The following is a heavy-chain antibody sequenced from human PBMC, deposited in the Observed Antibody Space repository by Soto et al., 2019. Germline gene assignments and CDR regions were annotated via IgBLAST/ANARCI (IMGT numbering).Heavy chain of an antibody. J-gene: IGHJ4*02. Sequence: GASVKVSCKVSGYALTGLSMHWVRQAPGKGLEWMGGFDPEDGETIYAQKFQGRVTMTEDTSTDTAYMELSSLRSEDTAVYYCATGLLEWLAMLDYWGQGTLVTVSS. CDR1: GYALTGLS. V-gene: IGHV1-24*01. CDR2: FDPEDGET. CDR3: ATGLLEWLAMLDY. D-gene: IGHD3-3*01.